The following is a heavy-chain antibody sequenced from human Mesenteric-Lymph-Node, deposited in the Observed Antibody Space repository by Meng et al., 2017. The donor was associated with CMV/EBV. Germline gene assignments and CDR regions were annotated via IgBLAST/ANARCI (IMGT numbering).Heavy chain of an antibody. D-gene: IGHD6-6*01. CDR1: GGSVSSGSYY. CDR2: IYYTGST. J-gene: IGHJ6*02. CDR3: AVDSSSDYYGMDV. Sequence: ESLKISCTVSGGSVSSGSYYWSWIRQPPGKGLEWIGYIYYTGSTNYNPSLKSRVSISVDTSKNQFSLKLTSVTAADTAVYYCAVDSSSDYYGMDVWGQGTTVTVSS. V-gene: IGHV4-61*01.